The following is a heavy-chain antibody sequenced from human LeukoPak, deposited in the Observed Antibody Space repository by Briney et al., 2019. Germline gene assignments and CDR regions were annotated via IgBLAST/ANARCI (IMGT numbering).Heavy chain of an antibody. D-gene: IGHD2-15*01. CDR3: AKPNGGYPLATFQH. Sequence: PGGSLRLSCAASIFTFSTYAMSRVRQAPGKGLEWVSAISGSGSSTYYADSVRGRFTISRDNSKNTLYLQMNSLRAEDTAVYYFAKPNGGYPLATFQHWGKGTWSPSPQ. J-gene: IGHJ1*01. CDR2: ISGSGSST. V-gene: IGHV3-23*01. CDR1: IFTFSTYA.